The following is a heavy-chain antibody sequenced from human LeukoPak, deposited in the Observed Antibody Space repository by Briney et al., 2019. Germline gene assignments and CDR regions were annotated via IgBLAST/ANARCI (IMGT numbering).Heavy chain of an antibody. CDR1: GYRFTIYW. CDR3: VRRTTGEYYFDY. J-gene: IGHJ4*02. D-gene: IGHD7-27*01. Sequence: GESLRVSCKGSGYRFTIYWIGWVRQMPGRGLEWIGIIYPGDSDIRYSPSFQGQVNISADKSISTAYLQWSSLKASDTAMYYCVRRTTGEYYFDYWGQGTLVTVSS. CDR2: IYPGDSDI. V-gene: IGHV5-51*01.